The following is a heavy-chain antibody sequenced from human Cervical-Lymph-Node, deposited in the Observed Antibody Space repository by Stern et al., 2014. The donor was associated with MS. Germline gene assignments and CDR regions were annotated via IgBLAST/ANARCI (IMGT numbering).Heavy chain of an antibody. V-gene: IGHV3-48*02. Sequence: EVQLVESGGGLVQPGGSLRLSCAASGFTFSSYSMNWVRQAPGKGLEWVSYISSSSSTIYDADSVKGRFTISRDNAKNSLYLQMNSLRDEDTAVYYCARVFPRTYYYYGMDVWGQGTTVTVSS. CDR3: ARVFPRTYYYYGMDV. CDR1: GFTFSSYS. CDR2: ISSSSSTI. J-gene: IGHJ6*02.